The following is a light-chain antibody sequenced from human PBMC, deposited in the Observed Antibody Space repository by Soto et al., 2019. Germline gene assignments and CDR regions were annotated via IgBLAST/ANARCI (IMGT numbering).Light chain of an antibody. CDR1: SSDIGGYNY. CDR3: SSYTSSTTLVL. CDR2: DVS. J-gene: IGLJ2*01. Sequence: QSALTQPASVSGSPGQSITISCTGTSSDIGGYNYVSWYQHNPGKAPKLMIYDVSNRPSGVSNRFSGSKSGNTASLTISGLQAEDEADYYCSSYTSSTTLVLFGGGTKVTVL. V-gene: IGLV2-14*03.